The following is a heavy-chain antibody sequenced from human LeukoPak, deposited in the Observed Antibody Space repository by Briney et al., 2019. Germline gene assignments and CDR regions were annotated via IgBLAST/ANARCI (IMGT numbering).Heavy chain of an antibody. CDR2: IYYSGST. CDR3: ARAAFGEWGFDY. CDR1: SGSISSTTYY. Sequence: PSETLSLTCTVSSGSISSTTYYWGWIRQPPGKGLEWIGSIYYSGSTYYNPSLKSRVTISVDTSKNQFSLKLTSVTAADTAVYYCARAAFGEWGFDYWGQGTLVTVSS. V-gene: IGHV4-39*07. D-gene: IGHD3-10*01. J-gene: IGHJ4*02.